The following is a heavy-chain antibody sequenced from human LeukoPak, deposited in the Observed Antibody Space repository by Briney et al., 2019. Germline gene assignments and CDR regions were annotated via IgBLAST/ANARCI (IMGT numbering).Heavy chain of an antibody. Sequence: PSETLSLTCTVSGGSISSYYWSWVRQPPGKGLEWVGDIYYSGSTNYNASLKSRVTISVEKSKNQFSLKLSSVTAADTAVYYCARGGYSSGWLDWFDPWGQGTLVTVSS. CDR2: IYYSGST. V-gene: IGHV4-59*01. D-gene: IGHD6-19*01. J-gene: IGHJ5*02. CDR3: ARGGYSSGWLDWFDP. CDR1: GGSISSYY.